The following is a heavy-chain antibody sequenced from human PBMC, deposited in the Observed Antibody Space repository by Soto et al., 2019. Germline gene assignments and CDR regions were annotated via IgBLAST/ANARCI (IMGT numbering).Heavy chain of an antibody. V-gene: IGHV1-18*04. CDR3: ARGGYSSGYHY. J-gene: IGHJ4*02. CDR1: GYTFTSFD. Sequence: QVQLLQSGTEVKEPGASVKVSCKASGYTFTSFDISWVRQAPGQGLEWVGWTIASNTHTNYAQKLQGRVTMTTDTSTTTAYMELRSLRSDDTAIYYCARGGYSSGYHYWGQGTLVTVSS. D-gene: IGHD3-22*01. CDR2: TIASNTHT.